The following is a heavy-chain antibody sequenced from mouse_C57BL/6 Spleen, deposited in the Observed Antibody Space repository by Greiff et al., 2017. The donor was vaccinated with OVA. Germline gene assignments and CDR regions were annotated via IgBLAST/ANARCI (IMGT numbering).Heavy chain of an antibody. CDR2: INPSNGGT. J-gene: IGHJ1*03. D-gene: IGHD1-1*01. V-gene: IGHV1-53*01. CDR1: GYTFTSYW. CDR3: ARTTVVNWYFDV. Sequence: VQLQQPGTELVKPGASVKLSCKAPGYTFTSYWMHWVKQRPGQGLEWIGNINPSNGGTNYNEKFKSKATLTVDKSSSTAYMQLSSLTSEDSAVYYCARTTVVNWYFDVWGTGTTVTVSS.